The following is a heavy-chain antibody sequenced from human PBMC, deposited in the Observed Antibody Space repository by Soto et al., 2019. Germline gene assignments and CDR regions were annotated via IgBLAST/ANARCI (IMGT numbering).Heavy chain of an antibody. J-gene: IGHJ3*02. D-gene: IGHD3-22*01. CDR2: INAGNGNT. CDR1: GDTFTGYA. V-gene: IGHV1-3*01. CDR3: ARGGIFDSSGYYYFSAFDI. Sequence: GASVKVSCKASGDTFTGYAFHWVRQAPGQRLEWMGWINAGNGNTKYSQKFQGRVTITRDTSASTAYMELSSLRSEDTAVYYCARGGIFDSSGYYYFSAFDIWGQGTMVTVSS.